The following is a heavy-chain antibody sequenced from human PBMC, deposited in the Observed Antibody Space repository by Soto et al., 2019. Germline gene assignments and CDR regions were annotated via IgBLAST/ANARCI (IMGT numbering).Heavy chain of an antibody. CDR3: AGDPDSHYNDSHASSYP. V-gene: IGHV1-69*08. CDR1: GGTFSTYT. CDR2: IMPIIDII. J-gene: IGHJ5*02. D-gene: IGHD4-4*01. Sequence: QVQLVQSGAEVKKPGSSVKVSCKASGGTFSTYTITWVRQAPGQGLEWMGRIMPIIDIINYAEKFQSRVTISADKSTGTAYMELTRLRSDDTAVYYCAGDPDSHYNDSHASSYPWGQGTLVTVSS.